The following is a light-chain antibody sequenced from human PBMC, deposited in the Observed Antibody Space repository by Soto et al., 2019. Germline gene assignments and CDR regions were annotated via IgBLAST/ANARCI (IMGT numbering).Light chain of an antibody. Sequence: EILMTQSPATLSVSPGERATLSCRASQSVGSNLAGYQQKPGQAPRLLIYGATTRATGIPARFSGSGSGTEFTLAICCLQSEDVAVYYCQQSNNWWTFGQGTKVEIK. J-gene: IGKJ1*01. CDR3: QQSNNWWT. CDR2: GAT. V-gene: IGKV3-15*01. CDR1: QSVGSN.